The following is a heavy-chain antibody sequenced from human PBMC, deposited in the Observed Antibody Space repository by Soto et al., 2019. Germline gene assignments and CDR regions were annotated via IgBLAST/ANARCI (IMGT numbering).Heavy chain of an antibody. CDR3: AHVYEGYCSGGSCYSQEYHWFDP. Sequence: SGPTLVKPTQTLTLTCTFSGFSLSTSGVGVGWIRQPPGKALEWLALIYWDDDKRYSPSLKSRLTITKETSKNQVVLTMTNMDPVDTATYYCAHVYEGYCSGGSCYSQEYHWFDPWGQGTLVTVSS. CDR2: IYWDDDK. CDR1: GFSLSTSGVG. J-gene: IGHJ5*02. D-gene: IGHD2-15*01. V-gene: IGHV2-5*02.